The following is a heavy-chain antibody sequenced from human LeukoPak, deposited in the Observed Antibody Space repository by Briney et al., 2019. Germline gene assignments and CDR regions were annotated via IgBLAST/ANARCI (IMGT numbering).Heavy chain of an antibody. CDR1: GFTFSSHW. D-gene: IGHD3-9*01. V-gene: IGHV3-7*01. J-gene: IGHJ4*02. Sequence: PGGSLRLSCAASGFTFSSHWMSWVRQAPGKGLEWVANIKQDGSEKYYVDSVKGRFTISRDNAKNSLYLQMNSLRAEDTAVYYCAGGAEWYYDILTGYSYYFDYWGQGTLVTVSS. CDR3: AGGAEWYYDILTGYSYYFDY. CDR2: IKQDGSEK.